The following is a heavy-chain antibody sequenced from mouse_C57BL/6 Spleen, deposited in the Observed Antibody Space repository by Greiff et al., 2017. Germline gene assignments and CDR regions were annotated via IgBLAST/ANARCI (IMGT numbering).Heavy chain of an antibody. Sequence: QVQLQQPGAELVRPGSSVKLSCKASGYTFTSYWMHWVKQRPIQGLEWIGNIDPSDSETHYNQKFKDKATLTVDKSSSTAYMQLSRLTSEDSAVYYCARRGGSPWDFDVWGTGTTVTVSS. D-gene: IGHD1-1*02. J-gene: IGHJ1*03. CDR2: IDPSDSET. V-gene: IGHV1-52*01. CDR1: GYTFTSYW. CDR3: ARRGGSPWDFDV.